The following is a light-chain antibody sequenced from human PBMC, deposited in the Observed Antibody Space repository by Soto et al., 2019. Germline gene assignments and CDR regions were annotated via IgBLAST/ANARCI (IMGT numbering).Light chain of an antibody. CDR1: QSVSSN. CDR3: QQYNNWPPT. V-gene: IGKV3-15*01. CDR2: GAS. Sequence: EIGMTHSPAPLSVSPGERATLSCRASQSVSSNLAWYQQKPGQAPMLLIHGASARATGIQARFSGSGSGTEFTLLISSLQSEYFAVYYCQQYNNWPPTFGQGTKVEIK. J-gene: IGKJ1*01.